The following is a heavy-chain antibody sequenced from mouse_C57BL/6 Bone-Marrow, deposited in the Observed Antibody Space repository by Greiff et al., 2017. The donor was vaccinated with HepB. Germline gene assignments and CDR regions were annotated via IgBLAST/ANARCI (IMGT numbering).Heavy chain of an antibody. J-gene: IGHJ2*01. Sequence: VQLQQSGAELVKPGASVKLSCTASGFNIKDYYMHWVKQRTEQGLEWIGRIDPEDGETKYDPKFQGKATITAYTSSNTAYLQLSNLTSEDTAVYYCAPAGTGGYWGQGTTLTVSS. D-gene: IGHD3-1*01. CDR1: GFNIKDYY. CDR3: APAGTGGY. CDR2: IDPEDGET. V-gene: IGHV14-2*01.